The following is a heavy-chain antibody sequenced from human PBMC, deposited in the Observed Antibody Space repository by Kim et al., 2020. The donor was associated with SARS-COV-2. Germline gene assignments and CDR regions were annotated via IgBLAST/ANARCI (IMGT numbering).Heavy chain of an antibody. V-gene: IGHV3-30*03. D-gene: IGHD3-9*01. CDR3: VWDFDWLLSPITNNWFDP. CDR1: GFTFSSYG. CDR2: ISYDGSNK. Sequence: GGSLRLSCAASGFTFSSYGMHWVRQAPGKGLEWVAVISYDGSNKYYADSVKGRFTISRDNSKNTLYLQMNSLRAEDTAVYYCVWDFDWLLSPITNNWFDP. J-gene: IGHJ5*02.